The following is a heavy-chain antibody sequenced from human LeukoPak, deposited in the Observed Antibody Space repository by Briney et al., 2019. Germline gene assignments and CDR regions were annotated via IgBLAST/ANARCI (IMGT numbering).Heavy chain of an antibody. CDR1: GFTFSNYW. J-gene: IGHJ4*02. D-gene: IGHD3-10*01. CDR3: ARGSYGSGSYYNGPLPFDY. Sequence: GGSLRLSCAASGFTFSNYWMHWVRQAPGKGLEWVANIKQDGSEKYYVDSVKGRFTISRDNAKNSLYLQMNSLRAEDTAVYYCARGSYGSGSYYNGPLPFDYWGQGTLVTVSS. V-gene: IGHV3-7*04. CDR2: IKQDGSEK.